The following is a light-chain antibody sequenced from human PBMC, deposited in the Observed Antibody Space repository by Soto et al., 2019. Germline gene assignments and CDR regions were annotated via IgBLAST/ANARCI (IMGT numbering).Light chain of an antibody. J-gene: IGKJ1*01. Sequence: EIVLTQSPGTLSLSPGERPTLSFRASQSVSSSYVAWYQQKSGQAPRLLIYGASSRATGIPDRFSGSGSGTDFTLTISRLEPEDFAVYYCQQYGSSPWTFGQGTKVE. CDR3: QQYGSSPWT. CDR2: GAS. V-gene: IGKV3-20*01. CDR1: QSVSSSY.